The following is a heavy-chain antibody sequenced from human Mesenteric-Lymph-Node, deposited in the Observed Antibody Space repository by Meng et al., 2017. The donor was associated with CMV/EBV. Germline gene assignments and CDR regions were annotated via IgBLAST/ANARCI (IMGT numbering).Heavy chain of an antibody. CDR3: ARSYWSYGAFDI. J-gene: IGHJ3*02. CDR1: GGSVSSVNYY. Sequence: SETLSLTCTVSGGSVSSVNYYWSWIRQPPGKGLEWIGYIYHSGSTNYNPSLKSRVTMSIDTSKNQFSLKLTSVTAADTALFYCARSYWSYGAFDIWGQGTMVTVSS. D-gene: IGHD1-26*01. V-gene: IGHV4-61*01. CDR2: IYHSGST.